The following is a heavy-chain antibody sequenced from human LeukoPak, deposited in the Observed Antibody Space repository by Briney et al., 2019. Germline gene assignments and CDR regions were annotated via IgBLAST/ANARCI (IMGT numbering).Heavy chain of an antibody. CDR2: IYSDGST. CDR1: GFAVSTNY. D-gene: IGHD1-26*01. Sequence: PGGSLRLSCAASGFAVSTNYLSWVRQAPGKGLEWVSVIYSDGSTYYTDSVKGRFTISRGNSKNTLYLQMNSLRPEDTAVYYCARELVVGATISTDAFDIWGQGTMVTVSS. CDR3: ARELVVGATISTDAFDI. J-gene: IGHJ3*02. V-gene: IGHV3-66*02.